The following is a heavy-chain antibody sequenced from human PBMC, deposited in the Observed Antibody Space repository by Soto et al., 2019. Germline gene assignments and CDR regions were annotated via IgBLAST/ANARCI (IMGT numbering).Heavy chain of an antibody. V-gene: IGHV3-23*01. CDR3: ARVQRLYGFDHYYYGMDV. D-gene: IGHD2-8*01. Sequence: EVQVLESGGGLVQPGGSLRLSCAASGFTFSTYAMSWVRQAPGEGLEWVASIRGSGRTTYYADSVRGRFTISRDNSQNTLYLQMDSLRAEDTALYYCARVQRLYGFDHYYYGMDVWGQGTTVTVSS. CDR1: GFTFSTYA. J-gene: IGHJ6*02. CDR2: IRGSGRTT.